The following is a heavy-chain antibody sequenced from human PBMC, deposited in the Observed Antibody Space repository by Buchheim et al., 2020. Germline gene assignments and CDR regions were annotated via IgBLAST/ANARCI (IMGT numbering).Heavy chain of an antibody. V-gene: IGHV3-33*01. J-gene: IGHJ6*02. CDR2: IWYDGSNK. Sequence: QVQLVESGGGVVQPGRSLRLSCAASGFTFSSYGMHWVRQAPGKGLEWVAVIWYDGSNKYYADSVKGRFTISRDNSKNTLYLQMNSLRAEDTAVYYCARERMARGINYYDSSYYYYYYGMDVWGQGTT. D-gene: IGHD3-22*01. CDR1: GFTFSSYG. CDR3: ARERMARGINYYDSSYYYYYYGMDV.